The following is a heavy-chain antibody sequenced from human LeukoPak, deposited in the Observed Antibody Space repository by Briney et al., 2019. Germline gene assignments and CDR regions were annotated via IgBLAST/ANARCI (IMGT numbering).Heavy chain of an antibody. CDR1: GYTFTSYA. CDR3: ARQYYDTWEDAFDI. D-gene: IGHD3-22*01. CDR2: INAGNGNT. J-gene: IGHJ3*02. V-gene: IGHV1-3*01. Sequence: GASVKVSCKASGYTFTSYAMHRVRQAPGQRLEWMGWINAGNGNTKYSQKFQGRVTITRDTSASTAYMELSSLRSEDTAVYYCARQYYDTWEDAFDIWGQGTMVTVSS.